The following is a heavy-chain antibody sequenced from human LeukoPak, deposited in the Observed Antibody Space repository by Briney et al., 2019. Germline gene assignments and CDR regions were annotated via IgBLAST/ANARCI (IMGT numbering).Heavy chain of an antibody. D-gene: IGHD2-2*01. CDR1: GFALSTFD. J-gene: IGHJ5*02. V-gene: IGHV3-21*06. CDR2: ISTSSRYI. CDR3: ARADCSGSTCYLRHSWFDP. Sequence: GGSLRLSCAASGFALSTFDMNWVRPAPGKGLEWVSSISTSSRYIYYRDSVKGRFTISRDDAKNSLYLQMNSLTVEDTAVYYCARADCSGSTCYLRHSWFDPWGQGTLVTVSS.